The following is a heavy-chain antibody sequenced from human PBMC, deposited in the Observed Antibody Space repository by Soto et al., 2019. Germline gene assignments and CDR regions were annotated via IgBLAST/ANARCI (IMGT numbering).Heavy chain of an antibody. D-gene: IGHD3-16*01. J-gene: IGHJ3*01. CDR1: GYSFTAYY. CDR2: IDPRDSYS. CDR3: ARPVGIEMAAKFGFDF. V-gene: IGHV5-10-1*01. Sequence: EVQLVQSGAEVKKPGESLRISCKSSGYSFTAYYITWVRQMPGKGLEWMGKIDPRDSYSNYSPSFGGHVTISVDKSISTAYLQWSSLKASDTAIYYCARPVGIEMAAKFGFDFWGQGTMVTVSS.